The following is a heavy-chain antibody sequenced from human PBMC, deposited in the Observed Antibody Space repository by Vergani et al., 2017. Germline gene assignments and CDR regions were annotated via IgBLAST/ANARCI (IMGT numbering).Heavy chain of an antibody. CDR2: ISSNGGST. CDR3: VKSNSGSYYEGGFDY. Sequence: EVQLVESGGGLVQPGGSLRLSCSASGFPFSSYAMHWVRQAPGKGLEYVSAISSNGGSTYYADSVKGRFTISRDNSKNTLYLQMSSLRAEDTAVYYCVKSNSGSYYEGGFDYWGQGTLVTVSS. D-gene: IGHD1-26*01. V-gene: IGHV3-64D*06. J-gene: IGHJ4*02. CDR1: GFPFSSYA.